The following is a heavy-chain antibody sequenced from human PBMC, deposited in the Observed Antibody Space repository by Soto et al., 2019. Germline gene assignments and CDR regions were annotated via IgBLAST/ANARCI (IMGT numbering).Heavy chain of an antibody. CDR1: GYTFTSYG. D-gene: IGHD2-8*01. Sequence: ASVKVSCKASGYTFTSYGISWVRQAPGQGLEWMGWISAYNGNTNYAQKLQGRVTMTTDTSTSTAYMELRSLRSDDTAVYYCARAGIVLMVYAILGAFDIWGQGTMVTVSS. CDR2: ISAYNGNT. CDR3: ARAGIVLMVYAILGAFDI. J-gene: IGHJ3*02. V-gene: IGHV1-18*01.